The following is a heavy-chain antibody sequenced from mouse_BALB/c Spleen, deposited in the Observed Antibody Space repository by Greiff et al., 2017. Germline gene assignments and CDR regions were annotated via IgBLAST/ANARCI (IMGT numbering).Heavy chain of an antibody. CDR2: ISYSGST. CDR1: GYSITSDYA. J-gene: IGHJ1*01. V-gene: IGHV3-2*02. Sequence: VQLKESGPGLVKPSQSLSLTCTVTGYSITSDYAWNWIRQFPGNKLEWMGYISYSGSTSYNPSLKSRISITRDTSKNQFFLQLNSVTTEDTATYYCARGATVVGYFDVWGAGTTVTVSS. D-gene: IGHD1-1*01. CDR3: ARGATVVGYFDV.